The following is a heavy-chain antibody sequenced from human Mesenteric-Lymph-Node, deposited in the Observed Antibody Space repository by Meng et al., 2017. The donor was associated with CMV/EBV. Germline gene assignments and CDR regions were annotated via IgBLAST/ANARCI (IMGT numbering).Heavy chain of an antibody. CDR1: GGSISSSSYY. D-gene: IGHD7-27*01. Sequence: SETLSLTCTVSGGSISSSSYYWGWIRQPPGKGLEWIGSIYYSGSTYYNPSLKSRVTISVDTSKNQFSLKLSSVTAADTAVYYCARPGLTGEYYYGMDVWGQGTTVTVSS. CDR3: ARPGLTGEYYYGMDV. J-gene: IGHJ6*02. V-gene: IGHV4-39*01. CDR2: IYYSGST.